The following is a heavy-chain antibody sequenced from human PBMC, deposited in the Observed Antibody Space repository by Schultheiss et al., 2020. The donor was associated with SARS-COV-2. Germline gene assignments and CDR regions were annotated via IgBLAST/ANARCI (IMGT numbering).Heavy chain of an antibody. CDR1: GYSISSSNW. J-gene: IGHJ6*02. Sequence: SCAVSGYSISSSNWWGWIRQPPGKGLEWIGYIYYSGSIYYNPSLKSRVTMSVDTSKNQFSLKLSSVTAVDTAVYYCARSSGGSSSSPNYYYGMDVWGQGTTVTVSS. CDR2: IYYSGSI. V-gene: IGHV4-28*02. CDR3: ARSSGGSSSSPNYYYGMDV. D-gene: IGHD6-6*01.